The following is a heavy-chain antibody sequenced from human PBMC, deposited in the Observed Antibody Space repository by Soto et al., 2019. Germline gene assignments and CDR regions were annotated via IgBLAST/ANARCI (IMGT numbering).Heavy chain of an antibody. CDR2: MNPNSGNT. CDR1: GYTFTCYD. D-gene: IGHD6-13*01. CDR3: ARVRIAAAGTGAFDI. V-gene: IGHV1-18*01. J-gene: IGHJ3*02. Sequence: ASVKVSCKASGYTFTCYDMNWVRQATGQGLEWMGWMNPNSGNTNYAQKLQGRVTMTTDTSTSTAYMELRSLRSDDTAVYYCARVRIAAAGTGAFDIWGQGTMVTVSS.